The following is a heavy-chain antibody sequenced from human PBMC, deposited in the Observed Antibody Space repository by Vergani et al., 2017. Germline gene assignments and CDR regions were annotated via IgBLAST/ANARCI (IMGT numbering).Heavy chain of an antibody. Sequence: VQLVEPGGGLIQPGGSLRLSCAASGFTFSDYYMSWIRQAPGKGLEWVSYISSSSSYTNYADSVKGRFTISRDNAKNSLYLQMNSLRAEDTAVYYCARGPGIAAAGTGWFDPWGQGTLVTVSS. CDR1: GFTFSDYY. CDR2: ISSSSSYT. D-gene: IGHD6-13*01. J-gene: IGHJ5*02. CDR3: ARGPGIAAAGTGWFDP. V-gene: IGHV3-11*06.